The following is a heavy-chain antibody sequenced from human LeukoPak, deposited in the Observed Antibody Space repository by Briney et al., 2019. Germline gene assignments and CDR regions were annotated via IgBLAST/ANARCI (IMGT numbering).Heavy chain of an antibody. CDR1: GFTVSSNY. CDR2: IYSDGKT. Sequence: GGSLRLSCAASGFTVSSNYVSWVRQAPGKGLEWVSVIYSDGKTYHTDSVKGRFTISRDNSKNTLHLQMNSLRAEDTAVYYCARLVTGTTVVNSGWFDPWGQGTLVTVSS. D-gene: IGHD4-23*01. CDR3: ARLVTGTTVVNSGWFDP. V-gene: IGHV3-66*04. J-gene: IGHJ5*02.